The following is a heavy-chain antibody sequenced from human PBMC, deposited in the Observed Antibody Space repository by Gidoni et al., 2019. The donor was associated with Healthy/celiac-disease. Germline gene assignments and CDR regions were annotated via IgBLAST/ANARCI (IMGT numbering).Heavy chain of an antibody. Sequence: QVQLQESGPGLVKPSETLSLTCTVSGGSISSSYWSWIRQPPGKGLEWIGYIYYSGSTNYNPSLKSRVTISVDTSKNQFSLKLSSVTAADTAVYYCARREGDSSGYYYYYGMDVWGQGTTVTVSS. J-gene: IGHJ6*02. CDR3: ARREGDSSGYYYYYGMDV. CDR2: IYYSGST. D-gene: IGHD3-22*01. CDR1: GGSISSSY. V-gene: IGHV4-59*01.